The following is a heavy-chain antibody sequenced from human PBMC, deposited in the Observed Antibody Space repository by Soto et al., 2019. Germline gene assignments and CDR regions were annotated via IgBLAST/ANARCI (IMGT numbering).Heavy chain of an antibody. V-gene: IGHV1-69*13. J-gene: IGHJ4*02. CDR1: GGTSSSYA. Sequence: SVKVSCKASGGTSSSYAISWVRQAPGQGLEWMGGIIPIFGTSNYAQKFQGRVTITADESTSTAYMDMIRLRSEDTAVYYCASSGSTVTTFDYSGQLTLVTLCS. CDR2: IIPIFGTS. D-gene: IGHD4-17*01. CDR3: ASSGSTVTTFDY.